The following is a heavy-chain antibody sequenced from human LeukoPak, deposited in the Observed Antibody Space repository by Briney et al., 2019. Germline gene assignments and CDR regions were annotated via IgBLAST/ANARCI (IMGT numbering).Heavy chain of an antibody. V-gene: IGHV4-59*08. D-gene: IGHD3-10*01. J-gene: IGHJ4*02. CDR1: GGSISSYY. Sequence: SETLSLTCTVSGGSISSYYWSWIRQPPGKGLEWIGDIYYSGSTYYNPSLKSRVTISVDTSKNQFSLKLNSVTATDTAVYYCARHYGPWGQGTLVTVSS. CDR3: ARHYGP. CDR2: IYYSGST.